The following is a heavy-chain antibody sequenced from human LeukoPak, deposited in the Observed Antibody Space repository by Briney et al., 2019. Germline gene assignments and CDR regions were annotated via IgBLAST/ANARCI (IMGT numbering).Heavy chain of an antibody. V-gene: IGHV3-74*01. Sequence: PGGSLRLSCAASGFTFSNYWMHWVRRAPGKGLVWVSRINTDGTAPDYADSVKGRFTISRDNAKNTLFLQMNSLRADDTAVYYCIRETAGATPGDWGQGTLVIVSS. CDR2: INTDGTAP. CDR1: GFTFSNYW. J-gene: IGHJ4*02. D-gene: IGHD1-26*01. CDR3: IRETAGATPGD.